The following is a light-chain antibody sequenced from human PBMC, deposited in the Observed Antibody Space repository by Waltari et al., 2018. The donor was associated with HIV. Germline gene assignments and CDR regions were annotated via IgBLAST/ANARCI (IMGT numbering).Light chain of an antibody. V-gene: IGKV1-5*03. Sequence: DVQMTQSPSNLSASVGDTVVITCRASQSIDNWLAWYLQKPGRAPKLLVSRASILESGVSSRFSGSGSGTEFTLTIRSLQPDDVGTYYCQQYGTHYGFGQGTRVE. CDR2: RAS. CDR1: QSIDNW. CDR3: QQYGTHYG. J-gene: IGKJ2*01.